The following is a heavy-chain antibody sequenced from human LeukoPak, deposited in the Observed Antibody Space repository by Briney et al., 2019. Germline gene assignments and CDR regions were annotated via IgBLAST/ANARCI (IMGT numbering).Heavy chain of an antibody. CDR1: GFTFSSYA. V-gene: IGHV3-30*04. CDR3: ARDKGWNRLINWFDP. J-gene: IGHJ5*02. D-gene: IGHD1-1*01. CDR2: ISYDGSNK. Sequence: GSLRLSCEASGFTFSSYAMNWVRQAPGKGLEWVAVISYDGSNKYYADSVKSRFTISRDNSKNTLYLQMNSLRAEDTAVYYCARDKGWNRLINWFDPWGQGTLVTVSS.